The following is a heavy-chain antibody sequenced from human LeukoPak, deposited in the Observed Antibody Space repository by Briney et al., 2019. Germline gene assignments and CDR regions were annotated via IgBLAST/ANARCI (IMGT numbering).Heavy chain of an antibody. CDR2: ISGNGHTI. J-gene: IGHJ4*02. Sequence: PGGSLRLSCAASGFTFHVYAIYGVRQAPGKGLEWVSLISGNGHTISYADSVRGRFTISRDNTKNSLYLQMDSLTTEDTAVYYCARDDGASSLLDFWGQGTLVTVSS. D-gene: IGHD3-16*02. V-gene: IGHV3-43*02. CDR3: ARDDGASSLLDF. CDR1: GFTFHVYA.